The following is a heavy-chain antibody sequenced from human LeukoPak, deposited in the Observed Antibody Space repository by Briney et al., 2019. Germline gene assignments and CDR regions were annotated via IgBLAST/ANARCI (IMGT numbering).Heavy chain of an antibody. CDR1: GGSFSGYY. D-gene: IGHD3-22*01. V-gene: IGHV4-34*01. Sequence: PSETLSLTCAVYGGSFSGYYWSWIRQPPGKGLEWIGEINHSGSTNYNPSLKSRVTISVDTSKNQFSLKLSSVTAADTAVYYCARDRYYYDSSGYYYFFGYYGMDVWGQGTTVTVSS. CDR2: INHSGST. CDR3: ARDRYYYDSSGYYYFFGYYGMDV. J-gene: IGHJ6*02.